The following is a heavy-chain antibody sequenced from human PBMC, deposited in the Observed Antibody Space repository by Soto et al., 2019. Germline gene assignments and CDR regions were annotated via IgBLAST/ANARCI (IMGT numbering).Heavy chain of an antibody. V-gene: IGHV1-2*04. D-gene: IGHD2-8*01. CDR1: GYSFTDYH. J-gene: IGHJ6*02. CDR3: ARGHSTDCSNGVCSFFYNHEMDV. Sequence: ASVKVSCKASGYSFTDYHIHWVRQAPGQGLEWLGRINPKSGGTSTAQKFQGWVTMTRDRSISTVYMELTRLRSDGTAVYFCARGHSTDCSNGVCSFFYNHEMDVWGQGTTVTVS. CDR2: INPKSGGT.